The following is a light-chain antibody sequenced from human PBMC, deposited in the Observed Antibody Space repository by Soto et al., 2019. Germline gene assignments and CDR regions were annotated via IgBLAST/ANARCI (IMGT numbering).Light chain of an antibody. V-gene: IGLV1-44*01. CDR3: AAWDDSLNGYYV. Sequence: QSVLTQPPSASGTPGQRVTISCSGSSSNIGSNTVSWYQQLPGTDRKLLIYSNNQRPSGVPDRFSGSKSGTSASLAISGLQSEDEADYYCAAWDDSLNGYYVFGTGTKVTVL. CDR2: SNN. CDR1: SSNIGSNT. J-gene: IGLJ1*01.